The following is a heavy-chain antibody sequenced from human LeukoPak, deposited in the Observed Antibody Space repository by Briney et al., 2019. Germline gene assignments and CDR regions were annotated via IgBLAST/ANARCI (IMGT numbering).Heavy chain of an antibody. CDR1: GFSLSAYA. CDR2: IRYDGINK. D-gene: IGHD6-13*01. CDR3: GKTGSGWYGDY. Sequence: GGSLRLSCAVSGFSLSAYAMYWVRQAPGKGPEWVALIRYDGINKYYGDSVKGRFTISRDRSKNMLYLQMNSLRAEDDALYYCGKTGSGWYGDYWGQGARVTVSS. J-gene: IGHJ4*02. V-gene: IGHV3-30*02.